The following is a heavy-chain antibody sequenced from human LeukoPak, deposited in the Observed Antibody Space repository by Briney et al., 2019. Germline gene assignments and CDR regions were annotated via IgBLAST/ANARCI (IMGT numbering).Heavy chain of an antibody. CDR1: GFTFSSYS. V-gene: IGHV3-48*01. J-gene: IGHJ4*02. Sequence: GGSLRLSCAASGFTFSSYSMNWVRQAPGKGLEWVSYISSGSSTIYYADSVKGRFTISRDNAKNSLNLQMNSLRAEDTAVYYCARGADPQWVIHAYDYWGQGTLVTVSS. D-gene: IGHD6-19*01. CDR2: ISSGSSTI. CDR3: ARGADPQWVIHAYDY.